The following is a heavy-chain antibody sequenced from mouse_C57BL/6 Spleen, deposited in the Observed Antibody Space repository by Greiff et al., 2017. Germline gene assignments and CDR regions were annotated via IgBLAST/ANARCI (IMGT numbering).Heavy chain of an antibody. J-gene: IGHJ4*01. CDR1: GYTFTSYW. CDR2: IHPNSGST. CDR3: ARGLLREPYAMDY. V-gene: IGHV1-64*01. Sequence: QIQLQQPGAELVKPGASVKLSCKASGYTFTSYWMHWVKQRPGQGLEWIGMIHPNSGSTNYNEKFKSKATLTVDKSSSTAYMQLSSLTSEDSAVYYCARGLLREPYAMDYWGQGTSVTVSS. D-gene: IGHD1-1*01.